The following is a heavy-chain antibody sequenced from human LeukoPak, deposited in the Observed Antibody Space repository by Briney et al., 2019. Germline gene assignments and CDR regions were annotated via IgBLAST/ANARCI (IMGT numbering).Heavy chain of an antibody. D-gene: IGHD6-13*01. V-gene: IGHV1-24*01. CDR3: ATAPRYSSSWYSVDY. J-gene: IGHJ4*02. CDR2: FDPEDGET. CDR1: GYTLTELS. Sequence: ASVKVSCKVSGYTLTELSMHWVRQAPGKGLEWMGGFDPEDGETIYAQKFQGRVTMTEDTSTDTAYMELSSLRSEDTAVYYCATAPRYSSSWYSVDYWGQGTLVTVPS.